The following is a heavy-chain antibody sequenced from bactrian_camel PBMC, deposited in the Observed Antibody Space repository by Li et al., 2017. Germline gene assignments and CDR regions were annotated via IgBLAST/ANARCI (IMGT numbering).Heavy chain of an antibody. CDR2: IDSGAST. CDR1: GYMYSKYP. CDR3: AADKCDDWKVAGASYKY. D-gene: IGHD1*01. V-gene: IGHV3S53*01. Sequence: HVQLAESGGGSVQAGGSLRLFCAVSGYMYSKYPNSWCMAWFRQAPGKEREGIAHIDSGASTSYADSVKGRFSISKDNDKNIVYLQLNDLRPEDTAMYYCAADKCDDWKVAGASYKYWGQGTQVTVS. J-gene: IGHJ4*01.